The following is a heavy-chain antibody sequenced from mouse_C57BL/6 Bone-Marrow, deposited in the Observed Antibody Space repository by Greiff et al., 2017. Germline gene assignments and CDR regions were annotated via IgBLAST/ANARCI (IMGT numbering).Heavy chain of an antibody. CDR1: GYTFPSYW. CDR2: IYPGSGST. CDR3: ARPYYSNYWYFDV. V-gene: IGHV1-55*01. Sequence: QVQLQPPGAELVKPGASVKMSCKASGYTFPSYWITWVKQRPGQGLEWIGDIYPGSGSTNYNEKFKSKATLAVEKSSSTAYMQLSSLTSEDSAVYYCARPYYSNYWYFDVWGTGTTVTVSS. J-gene: IGHJ1*03. D-gene: IGHD2-5*01.